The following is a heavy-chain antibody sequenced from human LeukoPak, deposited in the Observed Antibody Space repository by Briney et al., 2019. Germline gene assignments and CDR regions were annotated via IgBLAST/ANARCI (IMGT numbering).Heavy chain of an antibody. CDR1: GYTLTELS. D-gene: IGHD3-3*01. CDR3: ATDDPRLRFLEWLS. V-gene: IGHV1-24*01. CDR2: FDPEDGET. Sequence: ASVKVSCKVSGYTLTELSMHWVRQAPGRGLEWMGGFDPEDGETIYAQKFQGRVTMTEDTSTDTAYMELSSLRSEDTAVYYCATDDPRLRFLEWLSWGQGTLVTVSS. J-gene: IGHJ4*02.